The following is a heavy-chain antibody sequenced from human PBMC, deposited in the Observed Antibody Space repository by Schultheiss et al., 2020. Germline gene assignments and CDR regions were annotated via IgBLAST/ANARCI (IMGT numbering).Heavy chain of an antibody. J-gene: IGHJ4*02. D-gene: IGHD3-9*01. V-gene: IGHV4-30-4*01. CDR3: ARVSDWLSSTHFDY. CDR1: GGSISSGDYY. Sequence: SQTLSLTCTVSGGSISSGDYYWSWIRQPPGKGLEWIGYIYYSGSTYYNPSLKSRVTISVDTSKNQFSLKLSSVTAADTAVYYCARVSDWLSSTHFDYWGQGTLVTVSS. CDR2: IYYSGST.